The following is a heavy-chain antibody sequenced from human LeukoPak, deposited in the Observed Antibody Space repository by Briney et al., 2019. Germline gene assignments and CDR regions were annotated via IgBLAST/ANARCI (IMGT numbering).Heavy chain of an antibody. CDR3: ALGTTSQWLSYYYYYYMDV. CDR1: GGTFSSYA. Sequence: SVKVSCKASGGTFSSYAISWVRQAPGQGPEWMGGIIPIFGTANYAQKLQGRVTMTADKSTSTAYMELSSLRSEDTAVYYCALGTTSQWLSYYYYYYMDVWGKGTTVTVSS. CDR2: IIPIFGTA. V-gene: IGHV1-69*06. J-gene: IGHJ6*03. D-gene: IGHD6-19*01.